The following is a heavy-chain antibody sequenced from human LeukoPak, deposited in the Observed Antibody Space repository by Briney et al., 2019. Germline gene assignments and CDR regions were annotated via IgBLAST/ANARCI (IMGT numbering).Heavy chain of an antibody. V-gene: IGHV4-59*01. CDR3: AGGGSSWYNNWFAP. D-gene: IGHD6-13*01. CDR2: IYYSGST. Sequence: SETLSLTCTVSGGSISSYYWSWIRQPPGKGLEWIGYIYYSGSTNYNPSLKSRVTISVDTSKNQFSLKLSSVTAADTAVYYCAGGGSSWYNNWFAPWGQETLVPVSS. CDR1: GGSISSYY. J-gene: IGHJ5*02.